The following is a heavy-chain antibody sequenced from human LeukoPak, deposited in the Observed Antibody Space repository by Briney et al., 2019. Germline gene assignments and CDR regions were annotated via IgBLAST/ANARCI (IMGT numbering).Heavy chain of an antibody. J-gene: IGHJ5*02. V-gene: IGHV4-59*01. D-gene: IGHD3-22*01. CDR3: ATAYYYDSPFDP. CDR2: IYYSGST. CDR1: GGSIRSYY. Sequence: PSETLSLTCTVSGGSIRSYYWSWIRQPPGKGLEWIGYIYYSGSTTYNPSLDSRVTISVDTSKNQFSLKLSSVTAADTAVYYCATAYYYDSPFDPWGQGTLVTVSS.